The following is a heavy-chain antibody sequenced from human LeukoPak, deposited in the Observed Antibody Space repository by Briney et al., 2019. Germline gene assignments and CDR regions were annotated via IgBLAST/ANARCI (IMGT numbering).Heavy chain of an antibody. CDR3: ARAQRLERLPQYY. Sequence: GASVKVSCKASGYSFTSYGIHWVRQAPGQGLEWMGWMSAYNSRTNYAQQLQGRVTVTTDTSTDTAYMELTSLTSYDTAVYYCARAQRLERLPQYYWGQGTLVTVSS. V-gene: IGHV1-18*01. J-gene: IGHJ4*02. D-gene: IGHD1-1*01. CDR2: MSAYNSRT. CDR1: GYSFTSYG.